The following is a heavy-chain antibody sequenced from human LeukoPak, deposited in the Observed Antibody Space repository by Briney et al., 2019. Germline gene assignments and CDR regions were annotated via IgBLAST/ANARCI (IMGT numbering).Heavy chain of an antibody. D-gene: IGHD2-15*01. CDR1: GGSISSYY. V-gene: IGHV4-59*01. Sequence: SETLSLTCTVSGGSISSYYWSWIRQPPGKGLEWIGYIYYSGSTNYNPSLKSRVTISVDTSKNQFSLKLSSVTAADTAVYYCAKSGLNRFDYWGQGALVTVSS. CDR3: AKSGLNRFDY. J-gene: IGHJ4*02. CDR2: IYYSGST.